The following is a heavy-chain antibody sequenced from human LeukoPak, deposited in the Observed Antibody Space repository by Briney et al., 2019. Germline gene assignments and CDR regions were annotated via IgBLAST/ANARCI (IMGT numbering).Heavy chain of an antibody. V-gene: IGHV3-48*01. CDR3: ARESMSGDYFDY. CDR2: ITNSGNSK. D-gene: IGHD6-6*01. J-gene: IGHJ4*02. Sequence: GGSLRLSCAASEFTFSSYSMNWVRQAPGKGLEWVSYITNSGNSKSYADSVKGRFTISRDNTKNSLYLQMNGLRAEDTAVYYCARESMSGDYFDYWGQGTLVTVSS. CDR1: EFTFSSYS.